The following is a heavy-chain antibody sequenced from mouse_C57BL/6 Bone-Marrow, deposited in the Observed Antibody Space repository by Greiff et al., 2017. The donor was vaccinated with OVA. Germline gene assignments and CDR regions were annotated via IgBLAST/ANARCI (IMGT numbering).Heavy chain of an antibody. J-gene: IGHJ3*01. Sequence: EVQGVESGGDLVKPGGSLKLSCAASGFTFSSYGMSWVRQTPDKRLEWVATISSGGSYTYYPDSVKGRFTISRDNAKNTLYLQMSSLKSEDTAMYYCARGGYGNLFAYWGQVTLVTVSA. V-gene: IGHV5-6*01. D-gene: IGHD2-10*02. CDR1: GFTFSSYG. CDR3: ARGGYGNLFAY. CDR2: ISSGGSYT.